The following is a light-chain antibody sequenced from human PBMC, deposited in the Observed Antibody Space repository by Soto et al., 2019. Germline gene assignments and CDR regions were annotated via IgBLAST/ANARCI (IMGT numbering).Light chain of an antibody. Sequence: QSALTQPASVSGSPGQSITISCTETSSDLRGYNYVSWYQHHPGKAPKLIIYEVTEWPSGVSTRFSGSKSGNTASLTISGLRAEDEADYYCSSYRDSSTLLVFGGGTKLTVL. V-gene: IGLV2-14*01. CDR3: SSYRDSSTLLV. J-gene: IGLJ3*02. CDR2: EVT. CDR1: SSDLRGYNY.